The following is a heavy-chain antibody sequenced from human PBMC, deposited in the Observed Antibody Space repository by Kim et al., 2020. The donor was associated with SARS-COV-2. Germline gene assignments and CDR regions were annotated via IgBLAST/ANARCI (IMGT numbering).Heavy chain of an antibody. V-gene: IGHV3-33*01. CDR2: IWYDGNNK. J-gene: IGHJ3*02. CDR3: ARGTYYGSGTYYKRGAFDI. CDR1: GFTFSSYG. D-gene: IGHD3-10*01. Sequence: GGSLRLSCAASGFTFSSYGMHCVRQAPGKGLEWVAVIWYDGNNKYYADSVKGRLTISRDNSKNTLYLQMNSLRAEDTAVYYCARGTYYGSGTYYKRGAFDIWGQGTMVTVSS.